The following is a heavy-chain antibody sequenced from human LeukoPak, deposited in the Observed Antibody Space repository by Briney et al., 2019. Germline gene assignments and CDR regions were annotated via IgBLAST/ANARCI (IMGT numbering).Heavy chain of an antibody. V-gene: IGHV6-1*01. D-gene: IGHD2-15*01. CDR1: GDSVSSNSAA. Sequence: SQTLSLTCAISGDSVSSNSAAWNWIRQSPSRGLEWLGRTYYRSKWYNDYAVSVKSRITVNPDTSKNQFSLQLNSVTPEDTAVYYCARVGYCSGGSCCWYFDLWGRGTLVTVSS. CDR2: TYYRSKWYN. J-gene: IGHJ2*01. CDR3: ARVGYCSGGSCCWYFDL.